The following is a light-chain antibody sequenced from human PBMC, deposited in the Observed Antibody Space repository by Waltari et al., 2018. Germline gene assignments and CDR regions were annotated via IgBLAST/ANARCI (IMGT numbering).Light chain of an antibody. CDR2: QDD. CDR1: SSNIGRYY. V-gene: IGLV1-40*01. CDR3: LSYDNNLSGDV. Sequence: QSELTQPPSVSGAPGQRVNISCTGSSSNIGRYYVSWYQQFPGTTPKFLMFQDDKRPSGVSDRFSGSKSGSSASLTITGLQTADEAEYFCLSYDNNLSGDVFGTGTKLTVL. J-gene: IGLJ1*01.